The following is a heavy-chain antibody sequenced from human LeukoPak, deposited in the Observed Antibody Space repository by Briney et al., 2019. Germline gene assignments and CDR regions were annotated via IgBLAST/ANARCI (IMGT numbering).Heavy chain of an antibody. CDR2: ISYDGKNI. J-gene: IGHJ4*02. Sequence: GGSLRLSCAASGFSFSNYVFHWVRQAPGKGLDWVSAISYDGKNIHYADSVKGRFTISRDNSRNTVYLQMNSLRVEDTAVYYCAKTYSRESGYDFFFHYWGQGTRVTVSS. CDR1: GFSFSNYV. D-gene: IGHD5-12*01. V-gene: IGHV3-33*06. CDR3: AKTYSRESGYDFFFHY.